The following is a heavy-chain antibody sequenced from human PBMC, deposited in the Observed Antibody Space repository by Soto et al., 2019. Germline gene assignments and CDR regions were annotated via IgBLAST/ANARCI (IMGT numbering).Heavy chain of an antibody. V-gene: IGHV5-51*01. CDR3: ARLSGARSPANF. J-gene: IGHJ4*02. CDR2: IYPGDSDT. Sequence: ASLKISCKGSGYSFTDYWIGWVRQMPGKGLEWMGIIYPGDSDTRYSPSFQGRVTISADKSITTAYLQWSSLKASDTAMYFCARLSGARSPANFWGQGTVVTVSS. D-gene: IGHD1-26*01. CDR1: GYSFTDYW.